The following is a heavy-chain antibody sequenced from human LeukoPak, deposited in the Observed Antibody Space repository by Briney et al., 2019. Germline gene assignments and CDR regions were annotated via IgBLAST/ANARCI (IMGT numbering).Heavy chain of an antibody. J-gene: IGHJ4*02. D-gene: IGHD4-17*01. CDR2: ISSSGSTI. CDR1: GFTFSSYE. Sequence: GGSLRLSCAASGFTFSSYEMNWVRQAPGKGLEWVSYISSSGSTIYYADSVKGRFTISRDNAKNSLYLQVNSLRAEDTAVYYCARDSVHDYGDVEDYWGQGTLVTVSS. V-gene: IGHV3-48*03. CDR3: ARDSVHDYGDVEDY.